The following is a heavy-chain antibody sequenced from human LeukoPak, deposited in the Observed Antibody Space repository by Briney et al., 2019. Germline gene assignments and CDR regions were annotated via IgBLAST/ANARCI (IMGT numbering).Heavy chain of an antibody. J-gene: IGHJ6*04. CDR2: ISSSGSTI. D-gene: IGHD3-10*02. Sequence: GGSLRLSCAASGFAFSSYEMNWVRQAPGKGLEWVSYISSSGSTIYYADSVKGRFTISRDNAKNSPYLQMNSLRAEDTAVYYCAELGITMIGGVWGKGTTVTISS. V-gene: IGHV3-48*03. CDR1: GFAFSSYE. CDR3: AELGITMIGGV.